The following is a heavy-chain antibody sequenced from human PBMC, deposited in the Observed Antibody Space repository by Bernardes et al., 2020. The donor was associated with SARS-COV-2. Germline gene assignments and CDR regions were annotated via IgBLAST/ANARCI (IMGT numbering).Heavy chain of an antibody. CDR1: GFTFSTYT. V-gene: IGHV3-23*01. CDR2: ITDSGDST. J-gene: IGHJ4*02. D-gene: IGHD1-26*01. CDR3: AKRRVEWELLHYFDS. Sequence: GSLRLSCEASGFTFSTYTMNWVRQAPGKGLEWVSTITDSGDSTYYADSVKGRFTISRDNSKDRLYLQMNSLRAEDTAVYFCAKRRVEWELLHYFDSWGQGTLVTVSS.